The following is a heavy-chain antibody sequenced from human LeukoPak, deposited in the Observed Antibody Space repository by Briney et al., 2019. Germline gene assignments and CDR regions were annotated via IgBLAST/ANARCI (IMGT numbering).Heavy chain of an antibody. CDR3: AKDPSRPLWFGEPHDY. J-gene: IGHJ4*02. V-gene: IGHV3-23*01. CDR2: ISGSGSST. CDR1: GFTFSSYA. Sequence: GGSLRLSCAASGFTFSSYAMSWVRQAPGKGLEWVSAISGSGSSTYYADSVKGRFTISRDNSKNTLYLQMNSLRAEDTAVYYCAKDPSRPLWFGEPHDYWGQGTLVTVSS. D-gene: IGHD3-10*01.